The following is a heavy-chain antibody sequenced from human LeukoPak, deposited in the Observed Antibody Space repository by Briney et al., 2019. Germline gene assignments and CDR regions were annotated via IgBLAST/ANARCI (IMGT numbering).Heavy chain of an antibody. V-gene: IGHV4-34*01. Sequence: PSETLSLTCAVYGGSFSVYYWSWIRQPPGKGLEWIGEINHSGSTNYNPSLKSRVTISVDTSKNQFSLKLSSVTAADTAVYYCADSYDGSGYDYWGQGTLVTVSS. CDR3: ADSYDGSGYDY. D-gene: IGHD3-22*01. J-gene: IGHJ4*02. CDR2: INHSGST. CDR1: GGSFSVYY.